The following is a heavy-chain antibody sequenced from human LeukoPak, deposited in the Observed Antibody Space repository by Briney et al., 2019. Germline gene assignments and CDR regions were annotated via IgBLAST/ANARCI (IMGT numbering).Heavy chain of an antibody. CDR3: ASAGAFDI. D-gene: IGHD1-1*01. CDR2: INPNSGGT. V-gene: IGHV1-2*06. J-gene: IGHJ3*02. CDR1: VYTFTGYY. Sequence: ASVKVSCKASVYTFTGYYIHWVRQAPGQGLEWMGRINPNSGGTNYAQKFQGRVTITADKSTSTAYMELSSLRSEDTAVYYCASAGAFDIWGQGTMVTVSS.